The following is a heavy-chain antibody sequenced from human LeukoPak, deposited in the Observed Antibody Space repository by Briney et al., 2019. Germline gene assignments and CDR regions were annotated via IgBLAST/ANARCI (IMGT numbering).Heavy chain of an antibody. CDR2: IKRDGSQE. V-gene: IGHV3-7*01. CDR1: GFSFSSYW. D-gene: IGHD3-22*01. CDR3: ARDSSPQSGVYYFDAFDM. J-gene: IGHJ3*02. Sequence: GGSLRLSCAASGFSFSSYWMTWVRQAPGKGLEWVANIKRDGSQEHYVDSVKGRFTISRDNTKSSLYLQMNSLRAEGTAVYYCARDSSPQSGVYYFDAFDMWGQGTMVTVSS.